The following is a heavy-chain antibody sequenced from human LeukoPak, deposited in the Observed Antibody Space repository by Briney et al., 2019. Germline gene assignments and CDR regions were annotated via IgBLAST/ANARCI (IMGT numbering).Heavy chain of an antibody. CDR1: GFTFSDYY. J-gene: IGHJ3*02. D-gene: IGHD3-10*01. CDR3: AKDYGSGSYYNSPDAFDI. CDR2: ISNSGSSK. V-gene: IGHV3-11*01. Sequence: GGSLRLSCAASGFTFSDYYMSWIRQAPGKGLEWISHISNSGSSKYYADSVRGRFTISRDNSKNTLYLQMNSLRAEDTAVYYCAKDYGSGSYYNSPDAFDIWGQGTMVTVSS.